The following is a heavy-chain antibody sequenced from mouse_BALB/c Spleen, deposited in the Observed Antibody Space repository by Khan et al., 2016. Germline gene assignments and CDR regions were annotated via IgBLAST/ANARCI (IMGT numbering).Heavy chain of an antibody. CDR2: ISSGGSYT. J-gene: IGHJ3*01. V-gene: IGHV5-6-4*01. CDR1: GFTFSSYT. Sequence: VESGGGVVKPGGSLKVSCAASGFTFSSYTMSWVRQNPEKRLEWVATISSGGSYTYYPDSVKGRFTISRDNAQNTLYLQMSSLKSEDTAMFYCTRDDYFPYWGQGTLVTVSA. CDR3: TRDDYFPY. D-gene: IGHD2-4*01.